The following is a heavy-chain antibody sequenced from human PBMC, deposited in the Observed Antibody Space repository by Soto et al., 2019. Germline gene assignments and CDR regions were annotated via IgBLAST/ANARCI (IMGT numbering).Heavy chain of an antibody. Sequence: EMRLVESGGGLIQPGGSLRLSCAPSGFTVHGNYMTWVRQASGKGLEWVSVVFSGGSTFYADSVKGRFTISRDTSKNTLYLQMNSLRAEDTAVYFCASARTYNYAFDFWGQGTLVTVSS. CDR2: VFSGGST. J-gene: IGHJ4*02. CDR1: GFTVHGNY. V-gene: IGHV3-53*01. D-gene: IGHD5-18*01. CDR3: ASARTYNYAFDF.